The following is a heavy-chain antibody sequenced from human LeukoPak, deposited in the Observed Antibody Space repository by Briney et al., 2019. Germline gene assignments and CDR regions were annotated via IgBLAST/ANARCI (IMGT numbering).Heavy chain of an antibody. J-gene: IGHJ6*02. CDR2: IYPGDSDT. D-gene: IGHD6-13*01. Sequence: PGESLKISCKGSGYSFTSYWIGWVRQMPGKGLEWMGIIYPGDSDTRYSPSFQGQVTISADKSISTAYLQWSSLKASDTAMYYCARHVRIAAAGIYYYGMDVWGQGTTVIVSS. CDR1: GYSFTSYW. CDR3: ARHVRIAAAGIYYYGMDV. V-gene: IGHV5-51*01.